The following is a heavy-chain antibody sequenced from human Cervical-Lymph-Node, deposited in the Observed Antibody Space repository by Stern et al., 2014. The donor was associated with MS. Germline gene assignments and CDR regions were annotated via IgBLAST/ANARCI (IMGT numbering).Heavy chain of an antibody. V-gene: IGHV1-46*03. CDR1: GYTFTKYY. D-gene: IGHD6-19*01. Sequence: QVQLVQSGAEVKNPGASGQVSCKASGYTFTKYYVHWVRQAPGQGLEWMGIINPSDGSTTYAQKFQGRVTMTRDTSTSTVYMEQSSLRSEDTAVYYCARGAGWGYWYFDLWGRGTLVTVSS. CDR3: ARGAGWGYWYFDL. J-gene: IGHJ2*01. CDR2: INPSDGST.